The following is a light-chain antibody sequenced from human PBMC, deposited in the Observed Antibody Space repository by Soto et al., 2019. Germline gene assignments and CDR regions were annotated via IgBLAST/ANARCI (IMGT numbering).Light chain of an antibody. V-gene: IGKV3-11*01. Sequence: EIVLTQSPATLSLSPGERATLSCRASQSVSSYLAWYQQKPGQAPRLLIYDASNRATGIPARFSGSGSGTDFTLTISSLESEDFAVYYCQQRSNWPVTFGQGTKVDI. CDR2: DAS. CDR1: QSVSSY. CDR3: QQRSNWPVT. J-gene: IGKJ1*01.